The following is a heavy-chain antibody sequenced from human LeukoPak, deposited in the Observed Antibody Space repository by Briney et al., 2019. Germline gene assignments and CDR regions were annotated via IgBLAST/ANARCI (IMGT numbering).Heavy chain of an antibody. CDR3: ARTEYCSSTSCYTPHDAFDI. Sequence: ASVKVSCKASGYTFTGYYMHWVRQAPGQGLEWMGWINPNSGGTNYAQKFQGRVTMTGDTSISTAYMELSRLRSDDTAVYYCARTEYCSSTSCYTPHDAFDIWGQGTMVTVSS. CDR2: INPNSGGT. J-gene: IGHJ3*02. V-gene: IGHV1-2*02. D-gene: IGHD2-2*01. CDR1: GYTFTGYY.